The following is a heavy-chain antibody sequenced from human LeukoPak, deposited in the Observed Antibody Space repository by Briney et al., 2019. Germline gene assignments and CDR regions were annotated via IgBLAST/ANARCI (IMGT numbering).Heavy chain of an antibody. CDR2: IYYSGST. D-gene: IGHD3-10*01. Sequence: SETLPLTCTVSGGSISSYYWSWIRQPPGKGLEWIGYIYYSGSTNYNPSLKSRVTISVDTSKNQFSLKLSSVTAADTAVYYCASSSLRGGMDVWGQGTTVTVSS. CDR3: ASSSLRGGMDV. CDR1: GGSISSYY. J-gene: IGHJ6*02. V-gene: IGHV4-59*08.